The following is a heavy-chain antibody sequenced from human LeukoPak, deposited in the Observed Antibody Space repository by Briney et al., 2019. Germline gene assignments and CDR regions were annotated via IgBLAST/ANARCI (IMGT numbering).Heavy chain of an antibody. CDR2: INSDGSST. CDR3: ARAIYGSGKYNY. J-gene: IGHJ4*02. Sequence: GGSLRLSCAASGFTFSSYWMHWVRHAPGKGLVWVSRINSDGSSTSYADSVKGRFTISRDNAKNTLYLQMNSLRAEDTAVYYCARAIYGSGKYNYWGQGTLVTVSS. D-gene: IGHD3-10*01. V-gene: IGHV3-74*01. CDR1: GFTFSSYW.